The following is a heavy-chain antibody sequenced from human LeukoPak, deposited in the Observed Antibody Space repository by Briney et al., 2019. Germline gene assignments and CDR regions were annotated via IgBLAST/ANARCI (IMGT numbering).Heavy chain of an antibody. Sequence: GASVKVSCKASGYTFTSYYMHWVRQAPGQGLEWMGIINPSGGSTSYAQKFQGRVTMTRGTSTSTVYMELSSLRSEDTAVYYCARATYYDYVWGSYENGYFDYWGRGTLVTVSS. J-gene: IGHJ4*02. V-gene: IGHV1-46*01. D-gene: IGHD3-16*01. CDR1: GYTFTSYY. CDR3: ARATYYDYVWGSYENGYFDY. CDR2: INPSGGST.